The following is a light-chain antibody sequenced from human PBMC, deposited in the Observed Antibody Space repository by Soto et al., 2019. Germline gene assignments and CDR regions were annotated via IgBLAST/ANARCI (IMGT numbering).Light chain of an antibody. J-gene: IGKJ4*01. CDR1: QNVTTY. CDR2: GAS. V-gene: IGKV3-11*01. CDR3: QQYDNLPLT. Sequence: EIVLTQSPATRSLSPGERASLSCRASQNVTTYLAWYQQKPGQAPRLLIYGASNRATGIPDRFSGSGSGTDFTLTISSLQPEDIATYYCQQYDNLPLTFGGGTKVDIK.